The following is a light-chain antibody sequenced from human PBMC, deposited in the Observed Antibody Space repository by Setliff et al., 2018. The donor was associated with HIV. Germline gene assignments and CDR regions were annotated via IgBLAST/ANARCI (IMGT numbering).Light chain of an antibody. J-gene: IGLJ1*01. V-gene: IGLV2-14*01. CDR3: SSFSTISTQI. CDR2: GVN. Sequence: QSVLTQPASVSGSRGQSITISCTGTSSDVGAYNYVSWYQQDPGKAPKLMIYGVNNRPSGVSNRFSGSKSGNTASLTISGLQAEDEADYYCSSFSTISTQIFGGGTKVTVL. CDR1: SSDVGAYNY.